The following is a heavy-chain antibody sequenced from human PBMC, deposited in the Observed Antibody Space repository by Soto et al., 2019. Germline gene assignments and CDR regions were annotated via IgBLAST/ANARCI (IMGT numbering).Heavy chain of an antibody. CDR1: GVSISSYY. V-gene: IGHV4-59*01. D-gene: IGHD3-10*01. CDR2: NYYSGIT. CDR3: ASQPLGAVDYYYGMDV. J-gene: IGHJ6*02. Sequence: PSGTLYLTCTVLGVSISSYYWSWIRQPPGKGLEWIGNNYYSGITNYKPSLKSRATISVETSQNQFTLKLSSVPAGHTPVYYLASQPLGAVDYYYGMDVGGQGNTVTVS.